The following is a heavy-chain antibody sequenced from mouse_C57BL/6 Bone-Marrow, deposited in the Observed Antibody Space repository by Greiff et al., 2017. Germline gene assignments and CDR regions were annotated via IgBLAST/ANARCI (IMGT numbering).Heavy chain of an antibody. J-gene: IGHJ4*01. D-gene: IGHD1-1*01. CDR2: IDPSDSYT. CDR3: ARGGYGSSYGAMDY. V-gene: IGHV1-69*01. CDR1: GYTFTSYW. Sequence: QVQLQQPGAELVMPGASVKLSCKASGYTFTSYWMHWVKQRPGQGLEWIGEIDPSDSYTNYNQKFKGKSTLTVDNSSSTAYMQLSSLTSEDSAVYYCARGGYGSSYGAMDYWGQGTSVTVSS.